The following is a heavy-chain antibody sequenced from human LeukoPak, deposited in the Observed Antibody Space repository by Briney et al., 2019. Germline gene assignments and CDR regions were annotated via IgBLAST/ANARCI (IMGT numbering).Heavy chain of an antibody. CDR3: AHSRGGFGELYWFDP. Sequence: ASVKVSCKASGYTFTSYYMHWVRQAPGQGLEWMGIINPSGGSTSYAQKFQGRVTMTTDTSTSTAYMELRSLRSDDTAVYYCAHSRGGFGELYWFDPWGQGTLVTVSS. CDR1: GYTFTSYY. V-gene: IGHV1-46*01. D-gene: IGHD3-10*01. CDR2: INPSGGST. J-gene: IGHJ5*02.